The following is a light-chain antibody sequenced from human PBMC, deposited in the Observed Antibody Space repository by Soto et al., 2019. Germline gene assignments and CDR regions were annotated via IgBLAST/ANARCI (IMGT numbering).Light chain of an antibody. J-gene: IGLJ2*01. CDR2: GSV. CDR3: QSYDSSLSAMV. V-gene: IGLV1-40*01. CDR1: SSNIGAAYG. Sequence: QSALTQPPSVSGAPGQRVTISCTGSSSNIGAAYGVHWYQQLPGTAPKLLIYGSVNRPSGVPDRFSGSKSGTSGSLAITGLQAEDEANYYCQSYDSSLSAMVFGGGTQLTVL.